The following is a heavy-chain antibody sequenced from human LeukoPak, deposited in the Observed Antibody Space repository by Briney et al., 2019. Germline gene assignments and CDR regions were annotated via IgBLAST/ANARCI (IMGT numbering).Heavy chain of an antibody. J-gene: IGHJ6*03. D-gene: IGHD2/OR15-2a*01. Sequence: NPSETLSLTCTVSTGSVSSGNYFWSWIRQPAGKGLEWIGHISTSGSTKYNPPLKSRVTISLDTSKNQFSLKLSSVTAADTAVYYCARKWRNSTSSVNYYYYYRDVGGKGATVPVSS. V-gene: IGHV4-61*09. CDR2: ISTSGST. CDR1: TGSVSSGNYF. CDR3: ARKWRNSTSSVNYYYYYRDV.